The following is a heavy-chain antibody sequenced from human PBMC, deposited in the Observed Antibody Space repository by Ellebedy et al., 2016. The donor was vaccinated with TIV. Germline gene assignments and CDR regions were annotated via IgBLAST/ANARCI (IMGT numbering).Heavy chain of an antibody. CDR1: GDSVPSNSAA. V-gene: IGHV6-1*01. Sequence: SQTLSLTCAISGDSVPSNSAAWNWIRQSPSRGLEWLGRTYYRSKWSTDYAESVKSRLTINPDTSKNQFSLQMNSVTPEDTAVYYCARAEYTSTWAPCGLDVWGHGTAVTVSS. D-gene: IGHD6-13*01. CDR3: ARAEYTSTWAPCGLDV. CDR2: TYYRSKWST. J-gene: IGHJ6*02.